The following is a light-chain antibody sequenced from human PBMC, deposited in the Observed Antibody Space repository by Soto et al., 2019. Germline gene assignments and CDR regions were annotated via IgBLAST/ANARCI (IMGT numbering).Light chain of an antibody. V-gene: IGKV3-20*01. CDR1: QSVSTN. J-gene: IGKJ1*01. CDR2: GAS. Sequence: IVLTQSPGTLSLSPGDRATLSCRASQSVSTNLAWYQQKPGQAPRLVMFGASTRATGIPARFSGSGSGTEFTLTISRLEPEDFAVYYCQQYGSSPWTFGQGTKVDIK. CDR3: QQYGSSPWT.